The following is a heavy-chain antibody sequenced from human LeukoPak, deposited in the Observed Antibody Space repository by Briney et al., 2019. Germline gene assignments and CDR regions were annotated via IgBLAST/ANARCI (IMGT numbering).Heavy chain of an antibody. CDR2: IYYSGST. CDR1: GGSISSYY. D-gene: IGHD6-13*01. J-gene: IGHJ3*02. CDR3: ARDGSVAAAALAFDI. Sequence: SETLSLTCTVSGGSISSYYWSWIRQPPGKGLEWIGYIYYSGSTNYNPSLKSRVTISVDTSKNQFSQNLSSVTAADTAVYYCARDGSVAAAALAFDIWGQGTMVTVSS. V-gene: IGHV4-59*12.